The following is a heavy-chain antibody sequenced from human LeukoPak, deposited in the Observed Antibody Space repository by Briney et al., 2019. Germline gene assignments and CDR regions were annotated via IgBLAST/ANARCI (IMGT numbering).Heavy chain of an antibody. CDR2: ISRSGNTI. CDR3: ARQSGTYYVALSSDY. CDR1: GFTFSTYE. D-gene: IGHD1-26*01. Sequence: SLRLSCAASGFTFSTYEMNWVRQAPGKGLEWVSFISRSGNTIYYADSVKGRFTISRDNAKNLLYLQMTSLRAEDTAVYYCARQSGTYYVALSSDYWGQGTLVTVSS. J-gene: IGHJ4*02. V-gene: IGHV3-48*03.